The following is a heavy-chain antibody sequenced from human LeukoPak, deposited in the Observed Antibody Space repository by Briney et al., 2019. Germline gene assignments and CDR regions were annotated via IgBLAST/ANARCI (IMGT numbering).Heavy chain of an antibody. D-gene: IGHD6-19*01. CDR3: ARDQYSSGWSPHFDY. CDR2: ISYDGSNK. V-gene: IGHV3-30*01. Sequence: GGSLRLSCAASGFTFSSYAMHWGRQAPGKGVEGGAGISYDGSNKYYADSVKGGFTISRDNSKNTLYLHMNSLRAEDPAVYYCARDQYSSGWSPHFDYWGQGTLVTVSS. CDR1: GFTFSSYA. J-gene: IGHJ4*02.